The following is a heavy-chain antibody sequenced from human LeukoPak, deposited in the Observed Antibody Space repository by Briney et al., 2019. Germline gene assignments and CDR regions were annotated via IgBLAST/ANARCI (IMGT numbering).Heavy chain of an antibody. CDR2: ISSSSSYI. V-gene: IGHV3-21*01. CDR3: ARGGLAAAANWFDP. D-gene: IGHD6-13*01. CDR1: GFTFSSYS. J-gene: IGHJ5*02. Sequence: GGSLRLSCAASGFTFSSYSMKWVRQAPGKGLEWVSSISSSSSYIYYADSVKGRFTISRDNAKNSLYLQMNSLRAEDTAVYYCARGGLAAAANWFDPWGQGTLVTVSS.